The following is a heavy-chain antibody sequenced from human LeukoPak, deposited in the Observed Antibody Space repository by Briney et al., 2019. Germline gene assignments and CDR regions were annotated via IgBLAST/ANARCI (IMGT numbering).Heavy chain of an antibody. J-gene: IGHJ5*02. CDR1: GFTFSSYA. CDR2: ISGSGGST. D-gene: IGHD3-10*01. Sequence: GGSLRLSCAASGFTFSSYAMSWVRQAPGKGLEWVSAISGSGGSTYYADSVKGRFTISRDNSKNTLYLQMNSLRAEDTAVYYCAISGGYDGRRYWFDPWGQGTLVTVSS. CDR3: AISGGYDGRRYWFDP. V-gene: IGHV3-23*01.